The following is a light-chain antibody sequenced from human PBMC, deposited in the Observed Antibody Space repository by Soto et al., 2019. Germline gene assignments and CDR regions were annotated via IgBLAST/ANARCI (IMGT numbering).Light chain of an antibody. V-gene: IGLV4-69*01. CDR2: LNSDGSH. CDR3: QTWGTGPAV. Sequence: QPVLTQSPSASASLGASVKLTCTLSSGHRSYAIAWHQQQPEKGPRYLMKLNSDGSHSKGDGIPDRFSGSSSGAERYVTISGLQSEDEADYYCQTWGTGPAVFGGGTQLTVL. J-gene: IGLJ7*01. CDR1: SGHRSYA.